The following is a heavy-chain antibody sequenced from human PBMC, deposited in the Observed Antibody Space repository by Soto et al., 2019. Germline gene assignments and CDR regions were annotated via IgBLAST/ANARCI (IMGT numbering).Heavy chain of an antibody. CDR1: GYTLTELS. CDR2: FDPEDGET. V-gene: IGHV1-24*01. J-gene: IGHJ3*02. Sequence: ASVKVACKVSGYTLTELSMHWVRQAPGKGLEWMGGFDPEDGETIYAQKFQGRVTMTEDTSTDTAYMELSSLRSEDTAVYYCATGSAPLMITFGGVIAGAFDIWGQGTMVT. CDR3: ATGSAPLMITFGGVIAGAFDI. D-gene: IGHD3-16*02.